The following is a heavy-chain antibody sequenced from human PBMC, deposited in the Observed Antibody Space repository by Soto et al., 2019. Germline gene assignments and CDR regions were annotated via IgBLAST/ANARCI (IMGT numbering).Heavy chain of an antibody. CDR3: ATIVGSTTDGTFDY. CDR2: IIPIFGTA. CDR1: GGNFSSYA. Sequence: QVQLVQSGAEVKKPWSSVKVSCKASGGNFSSYAISWVRPAPGQGLEWMGGIIPIFGTANYAQKFQGRVTITADESTSTAYMELSSLRSEDTAVYYCATIVGSTTDGTFDYWGQGTLVTVSS. J-gene: IGHJ4*02. D-gene: IGHD1-26*01. V-gene: IGHV1-69*01.